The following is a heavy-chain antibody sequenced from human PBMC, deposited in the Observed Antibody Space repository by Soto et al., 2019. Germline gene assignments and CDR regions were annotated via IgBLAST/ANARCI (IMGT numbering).Heavy chain of an antibody. CDR3: ARAPFDYYGMDV. Sequence: GGSLRLSCAASGFTFSSYTMNWVRQAPGKGLEWVSSISSSSSYIYYADSVKGRFTISRDNAKNSLYLQMNGLRAEDTAVYYCARAPFDYYGMDVWGQGTTVTVSS. CDR2: ISSSSSYI. J-gene: IGHJ6*02. V-gene: IGHV3-21*01. CDR1: GFTFSSYT.